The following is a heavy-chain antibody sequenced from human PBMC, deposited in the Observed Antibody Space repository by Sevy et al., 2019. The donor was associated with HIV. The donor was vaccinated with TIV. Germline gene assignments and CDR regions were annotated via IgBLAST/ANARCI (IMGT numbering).Heavy chain of an antibody. Sequence: SETLSLTCSVSGGSISGNFWTWIRQPPGKGLEWIGYIYYSGSTYSNPSLKSRVTISLDTSKNQFSLRLNSVTAADTAVYYCASGSGSYYDAFHIWGQGTMVTVSS. CDR1: GGSISGNF. J-gene: IGHJ3*02. CDR3: ASGSGSYYDAFHI. D-gene: IGHD1-26*01. CDR2: IYYSGST. V-gene: IGHV4-59*01.